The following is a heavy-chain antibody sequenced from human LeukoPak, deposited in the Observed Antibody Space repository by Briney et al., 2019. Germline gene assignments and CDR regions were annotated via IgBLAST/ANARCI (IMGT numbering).Heavy chain of an antibody. CDR1: GASISSSRDY. J-gene: IGHJ4*02. Sequence: SETLSLTCTVSGASISSSRDYWGWIRPTPGKGLEWIGSIYYLGNTYYNPSLKSRVTISVDTSKNQFSLKLSSVTAADTAVYYCARHKWELRPFDYWGQGTLVTVSS. D-gene: IGHD1-26*01. CDR2: IYYLGNT. V-gene: IGHV4-39*01. CDR3: ARHKWELRPFDY.